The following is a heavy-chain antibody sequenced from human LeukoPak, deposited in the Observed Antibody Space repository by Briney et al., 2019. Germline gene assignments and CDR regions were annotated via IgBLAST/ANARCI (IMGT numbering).Heavy chain of an antibody. CDR1: GGSFSGYY. V-gene: IGHV4-34*01. CDR3: ARHRTVTTPLISWFDP. Sequence: SETLSLTCAVYGGSFSGYYWSWIRQPPGKGLEWIGSIYHSGSTYCNPSLKSRVTISVDTSKNQFSLKLSSVTAADTAVYYCARHRTVTTPLISWFDPWGQGTLVTVSS. CDR2: IYHSGST. J-gene: IGHJ5*02. D-gene: IGHD4-17*01.